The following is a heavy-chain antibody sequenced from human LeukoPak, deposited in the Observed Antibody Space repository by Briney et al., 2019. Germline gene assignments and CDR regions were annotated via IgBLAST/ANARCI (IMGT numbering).Heavy chain of an antibody. V-gene: IGHV3-64*01. CDR2: ISSNGGST. Sequence: GXLRLSCAASGFTFSSYAMHWVRQAPGKGLEYISAISSNGGSTYYANSVKGRFTISRDNSKNTLYLQMGSLRAEDMAVYYCARGMITFGGVIVHNWFDPWGQGTLVTVSS. D-gene: IGHD3-16*02. CDR1: GFTFSSYA. J-gene: IGHJ5*02. CDR3: ARGMITFGGVIVHNWFDP.